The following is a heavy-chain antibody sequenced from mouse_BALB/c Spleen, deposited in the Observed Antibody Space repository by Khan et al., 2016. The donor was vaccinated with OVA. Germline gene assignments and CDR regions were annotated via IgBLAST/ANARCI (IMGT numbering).Heavy chain of an antibody. CDR3: ARTARIKY. D-gene: IGHD1-2*01. V-gene: IGHV3-2*02. CDR2: ISYSGST. J-gene: IGHJ2*01. Sequence: EVSLVESGPGLGKPSQSLSLTCTVTGYSITSGYGWNWIRQFPGNKLEWMGYISYSGSTNYNPSLKSRISITRDTSKNQFFLQLNSVTTEDTATYYCARTARIKYWGQGTTLTVSS. CDR1: GYSITSGYG.